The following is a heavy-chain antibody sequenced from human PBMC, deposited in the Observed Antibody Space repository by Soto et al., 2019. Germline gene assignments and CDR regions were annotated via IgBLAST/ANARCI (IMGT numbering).Heavy chain of an antibody. CDR2: ISYDGDNE. CDR1: GFTFSNYA. V-gene: IGHV3-30*03. D-gene: IGHD4-17*01. CDR3: ARTGGRYDSGDYVELD. Sequence: GSLRLSCAASGFTFSNYAMHWVRQAPGKGLEWLAIISYDGDNEYYADSVRGRFTISRDNSKNTLYLQTNNLRHEDTAVYYCARTGGRYDSGDYVELDWGQGTLVTVSS. J-gene: IGHJ4*02.